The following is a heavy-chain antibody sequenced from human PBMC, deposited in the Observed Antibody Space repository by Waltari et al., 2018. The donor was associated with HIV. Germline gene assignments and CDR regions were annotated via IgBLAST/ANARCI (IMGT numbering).Heavy chain of an antibody. Sequence: QLVVSGGGLVQPGRSLRLSCAASRFIIEDFDMHWVRHAPGKGLEWVSSISSNGRTIVYADSVKGRFTIARDTARDILYLQMNSLRAEDTALDFCASGDEYEGGDGGAFDIWGQGTMVTVSS. D-gene: IGHD2-21*01. CDR2: ISSNGRTI. V-gene: IGHV3-9*01. CDR1: RFIIEDFD. J-gene: IGHJ3*02. CDR3: ASGDEYEGGDGGAFDI.